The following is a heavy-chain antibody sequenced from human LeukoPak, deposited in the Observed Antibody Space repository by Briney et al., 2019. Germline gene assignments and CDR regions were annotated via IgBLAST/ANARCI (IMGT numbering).Heavy chain of an antibody. CDR2: IYYSGST. CDR1: GGSISSYY. CDR3: ARSKAIRYFDWYAFDI. V-gene: IGHV4-59*01. Sequence: SETLSLTCTVSGGSISSYYWSWIRQPPGKGREGIGYIYYSGSTNYNPSLKSRVTISVDTSKNQFSLKLSSVTAADTAVYYCARSKAIRYFDWYAFDIWGQGTMVTVSS. D-gene: IGHD3-9*01. J-gene: IGHJ3*02.